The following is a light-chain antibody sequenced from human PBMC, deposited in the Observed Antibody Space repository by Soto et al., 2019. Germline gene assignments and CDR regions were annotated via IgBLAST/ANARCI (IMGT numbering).Light chain of an antibody. CDR2: GAF. J-gene: IGKJ3*01. CDR1: ESLITKA. V-gene: IGKV3-20*01. CDR3: QQYGDSPLT. Sequence: EIVLTQSPGTLSLSPGETATVSCRATESLITKALAWYQQKPGQAPRLLIYGAFTRDAAIPDRFNGSGSGTDFALTISRLELEDSAVYYCQQYGDSPLTFGPGTKVEIK.